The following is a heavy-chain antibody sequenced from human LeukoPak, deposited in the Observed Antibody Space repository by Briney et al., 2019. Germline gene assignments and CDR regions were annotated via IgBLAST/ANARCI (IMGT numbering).Heavy chain of an antibody. V-gene: IGHV1-69*05. D-gene: IGHD6-13*01. J-gene: IGHJ5*02. Sequence: GASVKVSCKASGGTFSSYAISWVRQAPGQGLEWMGRIIPIFGTANYAQKFQGRVTITTDESTSTAYMELSSLRSEDTAVYYCARDSPYSSSWYAPGVWFDPWDQGTLVTVSS. CDR3: ARDSPYSSSWYAPGVWFDP. CDR1: GGTFSSYA. CDR2: IIPIFGTA.